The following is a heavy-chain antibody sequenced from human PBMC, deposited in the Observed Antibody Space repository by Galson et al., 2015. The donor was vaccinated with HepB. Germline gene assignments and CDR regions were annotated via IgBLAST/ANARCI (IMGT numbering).Heavy chain of an antibody. CDR1: GFTFSSFG. CDR2: MSGNGIGT. CDR3: ARSRFASPYYFDS. V-gene: IGHV3-23*01. J-gene: IGHJ4*02. D-gene: IGHD3-10*01. Sequence: SLRLSCAASGFTFSSFGMSWARQAPGKGLEWVSLMSGNGIGTYYADSVKGRFTVSRDNSKNTLYLQIDGLRAEDTATYFCARSRFASPYYFDSWGQGAPVTVSS.